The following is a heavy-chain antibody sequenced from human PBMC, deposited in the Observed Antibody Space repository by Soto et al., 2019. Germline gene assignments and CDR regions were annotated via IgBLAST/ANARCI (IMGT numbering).Heavy chain of an antibody. D-gene: IGHD6-13*01. CDR3: ASSNIAAAGFYYYGLDV. CDR2: IYYSGST. J-gene: IGHJ6*02. Sequence: SETLSLTCAVYGASFSPYYWSWNWIRQPPGKGLEWIGYIYYSGSTNYNPSLKSRVTISVDTSKNQFSLKLSSVTAADTAVYYCASSNIAAAGFYYYGLDVWGRGTTVT. V-gene: IGHV4-59*01. CDR1: GASFSPYY.